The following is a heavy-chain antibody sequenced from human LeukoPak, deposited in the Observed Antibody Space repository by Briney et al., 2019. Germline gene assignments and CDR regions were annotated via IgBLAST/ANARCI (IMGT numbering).Heavy chain of an antibody. V-gene: IGHV3-30*02. J-gene: IGHJ4*02. Sequence: GGSLTLSCAVSGFTFTNYGMHWVRQAPGKGLEWVAFIPNDGNDKYYGDSVKGRFTISRDNSKNTLFLQMNSLRTEDTAVYYCAKDPYDYIWGTYRSYYFDYWGQGILVTVSS. CDR2: IPNDGNDK. D-gene: IGHD3-16*02. CDR1: GFTFTNYG. CDR3: AKDPYDYIWGTYRSYYFDY.